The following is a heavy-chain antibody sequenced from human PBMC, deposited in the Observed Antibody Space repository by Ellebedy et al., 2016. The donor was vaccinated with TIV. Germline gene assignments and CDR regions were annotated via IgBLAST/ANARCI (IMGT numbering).Heavy chain of an antibody. D-gene: IGHD2-2*01. CDR3: ARAGGRHSTGSGFY. J-gene: IGHJ4*02. CDR2: IKEDGSEA. Sequence: GESLKISCAASGFTFSGYWMSWVRQAPGKGLEWVANIKEDGSEAYYVDSVKGRFTISRDNAKKALYLQMSNLRAEDTAVFYCARAGGRHSTGSGFYWGQGTRVTVST. CDR1: GFTFSGYW. V-gene: IGHV3-7*03.